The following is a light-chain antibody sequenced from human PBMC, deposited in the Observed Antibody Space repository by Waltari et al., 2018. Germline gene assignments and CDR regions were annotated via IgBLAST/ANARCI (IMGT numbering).Light chain of an antibody. CDR3: CSYAGSCYV. CDR2: GVS. CDR1: NSDAGGYVL. Sequence: QSALTQPRSVSGAPGQSVAISCSGTNSDAGGYVLGSWFQQHPGKAPKLMFYGVSKRPSGVPDRFSGSKSGNTASLTISGLQAEDEADYYCCSYAGSCYVFGTGTKITVL. V-gene: IGLV2-11*01. J-gene: IGLJ1*01.